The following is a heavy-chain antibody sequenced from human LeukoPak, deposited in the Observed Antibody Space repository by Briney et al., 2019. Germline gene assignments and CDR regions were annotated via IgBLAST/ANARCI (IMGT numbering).Heavy chain of an antibody. CDR3: ARFLTGFDY. D-gene: IGHD2/OR15-2a*01. Sequence: GGSLRLSCAASGFTFSEYWMTWVRQAPGKGLEWVASIKEDGSEKYYVDSVKGRCTISRDNAKNSLYLQMNSLRVEDTAMYYCARFLTGFDYWGQGTLVTVSS. J-gene: IGHJ4*02. CDR1: GFTFSEYW. CDR2: IKEDGSEK. V-gene: IGHV3-7*05.